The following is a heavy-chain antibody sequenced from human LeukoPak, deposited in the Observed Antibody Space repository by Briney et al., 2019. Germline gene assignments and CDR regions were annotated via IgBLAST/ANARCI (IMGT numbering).Heavy chain of an antibody. CDR1: GFTFSSYW. Sequence: PGGSLRLSCAASGFTFSSYWMSWVRQAPGKGLEWVSAISGSGGSTYYADSVKGRFTISRDNSKNTLYLQMNSLRAEDTAVYYCAKGRITMVRGANDYWGQGTLVTVSS. J-gene: IGHJ4*02. CDR3: AKGRITMVRGANDY. V-gene: IGHV3-23*01. CDR2: ISGSGGST. D-gene: IGHD3-10*01.